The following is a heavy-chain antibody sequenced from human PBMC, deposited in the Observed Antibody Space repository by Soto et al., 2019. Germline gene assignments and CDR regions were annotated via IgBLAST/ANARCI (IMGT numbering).Heavy chain of an antibody. CDR3: AKRRGWQQLVDDAFDI. CDR1: GFTFSSYA. D-gene: IGHD6-13*01. Sequence: QLGGSLRLFCAASGFTFSSYAMSWVRQAPGKGLEWVSAISGSGGSTYYADSVKGRFTISRDNSKNTLYLQMNSLRAEDTAVYYCAKRRGWQQLVDDAFDIWGQGTMVTVSS. CDR2: ISGSGGST. J-gene: IGHJ3*02. V-gene: IGHV3-23*01.